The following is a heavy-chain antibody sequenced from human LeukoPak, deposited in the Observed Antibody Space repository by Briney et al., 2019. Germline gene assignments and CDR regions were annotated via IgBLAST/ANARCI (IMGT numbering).Heavy chain of an antibody. V-gene: IGHV4-59*08. J-gene: IGHJ5*02. Sequence: SETLSLTCTVSGGSISSYYWSWIRQPPGKGLEWIGYIYYSGSTNYNPSLKSRVTISVDTSKNQFSLKLSSVTAADTAVYYCASVTLGYCSSTSCYRYNWFDPWGQGTLVTVSS. CDR1: GGSISSYY. CDR2: IYYSGST. D-gene: IGHD2-2*01. CDR3: ASVTLGYCSSTSCYRYNWFDP.